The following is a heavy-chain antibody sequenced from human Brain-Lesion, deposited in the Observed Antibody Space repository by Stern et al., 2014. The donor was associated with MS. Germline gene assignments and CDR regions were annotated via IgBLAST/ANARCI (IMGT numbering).Heavy chain of an antibody. CDR3: ASRWSGTYYGQNWFDP. Sequence: QVQLVESGPGLVKPSQTLSLTCTVSGGSISSGCHYWSWIRQHPGKGLEWIGHLYYSGATFYNPSLKSRVTISLDTSKNQFSLKLSSVTAADTAVYYCASRWSGTYYGQNWFDPWGQGTLVTVSS. CDR1: GGSISSGCHY. V-gene: IGHV4-31*03. D-gene: IGHD1-26*01. J-gene: IGHJ5*02. CDR2: LYYSGAT.